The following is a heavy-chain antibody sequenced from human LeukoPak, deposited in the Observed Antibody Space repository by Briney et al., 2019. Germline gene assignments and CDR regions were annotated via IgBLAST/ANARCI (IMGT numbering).Heavy chain of an antibody. CDR2: LYSDGNT. D-gene: IGHD1-14*01. Sequence: GGSLRLSCAASGVTVLTSELTWGRPASGKGLELVSVLYSDGNTKYADSVQGRSTISRDNSKNTLYLEMNSLSPDDTAVYYCARGVEPLAANTLAYWGQGTLVTVSS. J-gene: IGHJ4*02. CDR3: ARGVEPLAANTLAY. V-gene: IGHV3-53*01. CDR1: GVTVLTSE.